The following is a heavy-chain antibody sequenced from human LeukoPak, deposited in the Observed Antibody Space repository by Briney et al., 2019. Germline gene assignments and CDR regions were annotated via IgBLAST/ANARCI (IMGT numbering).Heavy chain of an antibody. Sequence: PGGSLRLSCAASGFTFSSFGMHWVRQAPGKGLGWVAVIWYDGTNENYVDSVKGRFTISRDNSKNTPYLQMNSLRAEDTAVYYCARSLKFGDFHYYYGMDVWGQGTMVTVSS. CDR1: GFTFSSFG. CDR2: IWYDGTNE. V-gene: IGHV3-33*01. J-gene: IGHJ6*02. CDR3: ARSLKFGDFHYYYGMDV. D-gene: IGHD2-21*02.